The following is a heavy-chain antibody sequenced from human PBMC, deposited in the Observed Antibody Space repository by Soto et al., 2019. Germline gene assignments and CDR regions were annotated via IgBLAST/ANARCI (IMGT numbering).Heavy chain of an antibody. V-gene: IGHV4-31*03. CDR2: IYYSGST. Sequence: PSETLSLTCTVSGGSISSGGYYWSWIRQHPGKGLEWIGYIYYSGSTYYNPSLKSRVTISVDTSKNQFSLKLSSVTAADTAVYYCARASGYCSSTSCYNYYYGMDVWGQGTTVTVSS. CDR1: GGSISSGGYY. CDR3: ARASGYCSSTSCYNYYYGMDV. D-gene: IGHD2-2*02. J-gene: IGHJ6*02.